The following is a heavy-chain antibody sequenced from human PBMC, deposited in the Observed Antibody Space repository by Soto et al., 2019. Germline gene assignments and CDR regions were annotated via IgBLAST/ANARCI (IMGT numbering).Heavy chain of an antibody. CDR1: GGSISPYF. V-gene: IGHV4-59*01. Sequence: QVQLQESGPGLVKPSETLSLTSTVSGGSISPYFWSWIRQPPGKGLVCIGYIFYSGRTNYNPALTTRLTRSVITSKNQFSLKVSLVTAAGAAVYYGARCRDYSSRTRIKYFDLWGRGTLVTVSS. J-gene: IGHJ2*01. D-gene: IGHD3-10*01. CDR3: ARCRDYSSRTRIKYFDL. CDR2: IFYSGRT.